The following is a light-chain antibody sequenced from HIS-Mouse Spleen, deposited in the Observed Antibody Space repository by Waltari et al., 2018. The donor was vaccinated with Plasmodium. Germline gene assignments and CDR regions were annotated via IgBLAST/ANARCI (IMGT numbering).Light chain of an antibody. CDR2: GAA. Sequence: EIVMTQSPATLSLSPGERATLSCRASQSVSSIYLSWYQQKPGQAPRILIYGAATRATGIPARFSGSGSGTDFTLTISSLQPEDFAVYYCQQDYNLPYTFGQGTKLEIK. V-gene: IGKV3D-7*01. CDR3: QQDYNLPYT. CDR1: QSVSSIY. J-gene: IGKJ2*01.